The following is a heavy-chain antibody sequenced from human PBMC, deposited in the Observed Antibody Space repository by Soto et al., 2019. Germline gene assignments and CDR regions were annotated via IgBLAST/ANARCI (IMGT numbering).Heavy chain of an antibody. D-gene: IGHD2-15*01. CDR1: GDSISSGGYS. CDR2: IYHDGST. V-gene: IGHV4-30-2*01. CDR3: AIDSGYFDY. J-gene: IGHJ4*02. Sequence: PSETLSLTCAVSGDSISSGGYSWNWIRQPPGKGLEWIGYIYHDGSTSFNPSLKSRVTLSVDSSKNQFSLKLSSVTAADTAVYYCAIDSGYFDYWGQGTLVTVSS.